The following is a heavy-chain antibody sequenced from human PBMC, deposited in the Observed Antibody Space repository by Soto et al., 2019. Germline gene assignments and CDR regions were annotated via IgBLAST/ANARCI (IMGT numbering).Heavy chain of an antibody. CDR3: GIQAGSHYGIDV. CDR1: GFTFSSYA. V-gene: IGHV3-23*01. Sequence: EVQLLESGGGLVQPGGSLRLSCAASGFTFSSYAMSWVRQAPGKGLEWVSAISGSGGSTYYADSVKGRFTISRDNSKNTLYLQMNSLRAEYTAVYYCGIQAGSHYGIDVWGQGTTVTVSS. D-gene: IGHD6-19*01. J-gene: IGHJ6*02. CDR2: ISGSGGST.